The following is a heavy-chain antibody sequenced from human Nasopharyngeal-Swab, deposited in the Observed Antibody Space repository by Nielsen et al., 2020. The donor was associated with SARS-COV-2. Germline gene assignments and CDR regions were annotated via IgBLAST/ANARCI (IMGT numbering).Heavy chain of an antibody. D-gene: IGHD3-10*01. CDR3: TTELYYYGSGSYYKGFAD. Sequence: QPPGKGLEWVGRIKSKTDGGTTDYAAPVKGRFTISRDDSKNTLYLQMNSLKTEDTAVYYCTTELYYYGSGSYYKGFADWGQGTLVTVSS. CDR2: IKSKTDGGTT. V-gene: IGHV3-15*01. J-gene: IGHJ4*02.